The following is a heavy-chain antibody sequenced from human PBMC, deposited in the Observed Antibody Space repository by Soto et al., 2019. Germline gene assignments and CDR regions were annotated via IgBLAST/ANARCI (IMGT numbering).Heavy chain of an antibody. CDR3: ARAGLRGATRGRWFDP. D-gene: IGHD1-26*01. J-gene: IGHJ5*02. V-gene: IGHV4-31*03. Sequence: QVQLQESGPGLVKPSQTLSLTCTVSGGSISSGGYFWSWIRQHPGKGLEWIGYIYYSGSTSYNPSLTRRVTISVVTSKNQLSLTLSSVTAADTALYYCARAGLRGATRGRWFDPWGQGTLVTVSS. CDR2: IYYSGST. CDR1: GGSISSGGYF.